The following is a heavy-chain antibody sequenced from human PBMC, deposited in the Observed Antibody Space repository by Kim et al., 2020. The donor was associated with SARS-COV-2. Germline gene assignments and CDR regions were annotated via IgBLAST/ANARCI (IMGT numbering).Heavy chain of an antibody. J-gene: IGHJ5*02. V-gene: IGHV1-2*02. CDR1: GYTFTGNY. Sequence: ASAKVSCKASGYTFTGNYMHWVRKAPGQGFEWMGRINPSSGGTNSAQKFQGRVTMTRDTSTSTAYMELNRLTSDDTAVYYCARGKELGSTLRGYWFDPWGQGTRVTVSS. CDR3: ARGKELGSTLRGYWFDP. D-gene: IGHD1-26*01. CDR2: INPSSGGT.